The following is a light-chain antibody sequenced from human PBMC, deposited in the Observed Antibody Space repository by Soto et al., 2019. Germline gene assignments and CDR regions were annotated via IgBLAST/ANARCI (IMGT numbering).Light chain of an antibody. CDR1: DIGSKS. CDR3: QVWDSSTDHVV. Sequence: SYELNQPPSVSVAPGETARITCGGNDIGSKSVHWSQQKPGQAPVLVIYYDTDRPSGIPERFSGSNSGNTATLTISRVEAGDEADYYCQVWDSSTDHVVFGGGTKLTVL. CDR2: YDT. J-gene: IGLJ2*01. V-gene: IGLV3-21*04.